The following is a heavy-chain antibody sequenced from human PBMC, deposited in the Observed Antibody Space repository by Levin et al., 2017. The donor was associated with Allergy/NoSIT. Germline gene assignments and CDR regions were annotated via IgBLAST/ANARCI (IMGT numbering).Heavy chain of an antibody. J-gene: IGHJ4*02. D-gene: IGHD4-11*01. V-gene: IGHV3-33*01. CDR1: FFPFFFPF. CDR2: ISYDGAIE. CDR3: SRDSDYKADY. Sequence: GESLKFSFLFSFFPFFFPFLHWVRQAPGKGLEWLAFISYDGAIERYTDSVKGRFTVSLSLSKNTLYLQMNSLTVEDTARYHCSRDSDYKADYWGQGTLVTVSS.